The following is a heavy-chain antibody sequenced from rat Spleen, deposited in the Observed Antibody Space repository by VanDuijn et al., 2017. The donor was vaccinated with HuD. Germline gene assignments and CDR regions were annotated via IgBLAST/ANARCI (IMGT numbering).Heavy chain of an antibody. V-gene: IGHV5-29*01. CDR1: GFTFSDYY. CDR3: ARREQLGGYFDY. J-gene: IGHJ2*01. D-gene: IGHD1-10*01. Sequence: EVQLVESDGGLVQPGRSLKLSCAASGFTFSDYYMAWVRQAPTKGLEWVATISYDGSSTNSRDSVKGRFTISRDNAKSTLCLQMDSLRSEDTATYYCARREQLGGYFDYWGQGVMVTVSS. CDR2: ISYDGSST.